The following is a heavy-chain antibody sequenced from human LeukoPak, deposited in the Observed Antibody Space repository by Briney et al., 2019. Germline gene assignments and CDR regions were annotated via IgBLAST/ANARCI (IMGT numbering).Heavy chain of an antibody. CDR1: GFTVSSNY. J-gene: IGHJ3*02. V-gene: IGHV3-33*08. Sequence: GGSLRLSCAASGFTVSSNYMSWVRQAPGKGLEWVAVIWYDGSNKYYADSVKGRFTISRDNSKNTLYLQMNSLRAEDTAVYYCARDPGIVVVTAIRSPDAFDIWGQGTMVTVSS. CDR3: ARDPGIVVVTAIRSPDAFDI. CDR2: IWYDGSNK. D-gene: IGHD2-21*02.